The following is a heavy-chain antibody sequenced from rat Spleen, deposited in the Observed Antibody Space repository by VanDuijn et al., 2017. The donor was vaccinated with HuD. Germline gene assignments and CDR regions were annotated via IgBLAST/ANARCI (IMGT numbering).Heavy chain of an antibody. J-gene: IGHJ2*01. CDR3: ARETGYNSYFDY. CDR2: FSYDGGST. V-gene: IGHV5-25*01. Sequence: EVQLVESGGGLVQPGRSMKLSCAASGFTFSNYYMAWVRQAPTKGLEWVASFSYDGGSTYYRDSVKGRFTISRDNAKNTLYLQMDSLRSEDTATYYCARETGYNSYFDYWGQGVMVTVSS. D-gene: IGHD1-4*01. CDR1: GFTFSNYY.